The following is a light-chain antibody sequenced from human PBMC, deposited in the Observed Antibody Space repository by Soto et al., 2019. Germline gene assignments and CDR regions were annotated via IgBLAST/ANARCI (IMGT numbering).Light chain of an antibody. CDR2: GAS. J-gene: IGKJ1*01. CDR1: QSVSSSY. Sequence: EIVLTQSPGTLSLSPGERATPSCRASQSVSSSYLAWYQQKPGQAPRLLIYGASSRATGIPDRFSGSGSGTDSTLTISRLEPEDFAVYYCQQYGSSPWTFGQGTKVDTK. CDR3: QQYGSSPWT. V-gene: IGKV3-20*01.